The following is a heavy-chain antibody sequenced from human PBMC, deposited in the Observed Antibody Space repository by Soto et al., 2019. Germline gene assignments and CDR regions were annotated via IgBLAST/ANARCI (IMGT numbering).Heavy chain of an antibody. CDR3: ARDRNGDYVGFDYGMDV. CDR1: GGSISSGDYY. D-gene: IGHD4-17*01. CDR2: IYYSGST. Sequence: QVQLQESGPGLVKPSQTLSLTCTVSGGSISSGDYYWSWIRQPPGKGLEWIGYIYYSGSTYYNPSLKSRVTTSVDTSKNQFSLKLSSVTAADTAVYYCARDRNGDYVGFDYGMDVWGQGTTVTVSS. V-gene: IGHV4-30-4*01. J-gene: IGHJ6*02.